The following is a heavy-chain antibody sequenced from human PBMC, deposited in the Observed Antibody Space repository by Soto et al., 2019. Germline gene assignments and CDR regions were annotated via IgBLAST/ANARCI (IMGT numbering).Heavy chain of an antibody. CDR3: ARTYYDILTGPVIIDY. CDR2: ISAYNGNT. V-gene: IGHV1-18*01. CDR1: GYTFTSYG. Sequence: VASVKVSCKASGYTFTSYGISWVRQAPGQGLEWMGWISAYNGNTNYAQKLQGRVTMTTDTSTSTAYMELRSLRSDDTAVYYCARTYYDILTGPVIIDYWGQGTLVTVSS. D-gene: IGHD3-9*01. J-gene: IGHJ4*02.